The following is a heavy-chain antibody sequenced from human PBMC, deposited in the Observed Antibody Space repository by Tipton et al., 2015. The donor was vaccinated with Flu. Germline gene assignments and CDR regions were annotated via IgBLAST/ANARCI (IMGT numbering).Heavy chain of an antibody. CDR1: GFIVSDNF. J-gene: IGHJ4*02. CDR2: IYAGGTT. V-gene: IGHV3-66*01. CDR3: STSLNY. Sequence: SLRLSCAASGFIVSDNFMSWVRQAPGKGLEWVSIIYAGGTTSYADSVKGRFTISRDNAENSLYLQMNSLRAEDTAVYYCSTSLNYWGQGILVTVSS.